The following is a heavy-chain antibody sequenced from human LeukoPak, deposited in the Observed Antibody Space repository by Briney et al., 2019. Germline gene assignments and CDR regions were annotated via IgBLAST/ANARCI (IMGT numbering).Heavy chain of an antibody. CDR3: ARELDY. Sequence: PSETLSLTCAVYGGSFSGYSWSWIRQPPGKGLEWIGYIYYSGSTNYNPSLKSRVTISVDTSKNQFSLKLSSVTAADTAVYYCARELDYWGQGTLVTVSS. J-gene: IGHJ4*02. CDR1: GGSFSGYS. CDR2: IYYSGST. V-gene: IGHV4-59*01.